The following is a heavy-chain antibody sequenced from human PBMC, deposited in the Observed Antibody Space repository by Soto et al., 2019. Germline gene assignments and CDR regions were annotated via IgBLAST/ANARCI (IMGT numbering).Heavy chain of an antibody. CDR1: GYSFTSYW. CDR2: IYPGDSDT. D-gene: IGHD6-19*01. CDR3: ARQGSGWYSVSWFDP. V-gene: IGHV5-51*01. J-gene: IGHJ5*02. Sequence: GESLKISCKGSGYSFTSYWIGWVRQMPGKSLEWMGIIYPGDSDTRYSPSFQGQVTISADKSISTAYLQWSSLKASDTAMYYCARQGSGWYSVSWFDPWGQGTLVTVSS.